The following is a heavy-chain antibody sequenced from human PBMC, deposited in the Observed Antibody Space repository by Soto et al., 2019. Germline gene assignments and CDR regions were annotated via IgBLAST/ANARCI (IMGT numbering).Heavy chain of an antibody. D-gene: IGHD3-3*01. J-gene: IGHJ5*02. CDR2: INHSGGT. CDR1: GGSFSGYY. Sequence: SETLSVTCAVYGGSFSGYYWTWIRLPPGKGLEWIGEINHSGGTNYNPSLKSRVTISVDTSKNQFSLKLRSVTAADTAVYYCARAAGGFFEWNWFDPRGQGTLVT. V-gene: IGHV4-34*01. CDR3: ARAAGGFFEWNWFDP.